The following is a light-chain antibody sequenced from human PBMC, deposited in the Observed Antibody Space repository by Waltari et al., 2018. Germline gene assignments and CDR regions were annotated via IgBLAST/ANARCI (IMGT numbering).Light chain of an antibody. J-gene: IGLJ3*02. CDR3: AAWDGNLNGNWV. V-gene: IGLV1-44*01. CDR2: TNN. CDR1: SSNIGSNT. Sequence: QSVLTQPPSLSGTPGQRVTISCSGSSSNIGSNTVNWYQRVPGAAPTLLIYTNNQRPSGVPDRVSGSKSGTSASLAISGLQSEDEAEYFCAAWDGNLNGNWVFGGGTKLTVL.